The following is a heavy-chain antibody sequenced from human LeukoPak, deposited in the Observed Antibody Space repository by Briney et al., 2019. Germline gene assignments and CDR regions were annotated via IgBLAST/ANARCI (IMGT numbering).Heavy chain of an antibody. J-gene: IGHJ6*03. Sequence: GGSLRLSCAASGFTFSSHGMNWVRQAPGKGLEWISGISPSGDITYYADSVKGRFTISRDNSKNTLYLQMNSLRAEDTAVYYCAKGSKEVLFTRDHCMDVWGKGTTVTISS. D-gene: IGHD3-3*01. CDR2: ISPSGDIT. V-gene: IGHV3-23*01. CDR3: AKGSKEVLFTRDHCMDV. CDR1: GFTFSSHG.